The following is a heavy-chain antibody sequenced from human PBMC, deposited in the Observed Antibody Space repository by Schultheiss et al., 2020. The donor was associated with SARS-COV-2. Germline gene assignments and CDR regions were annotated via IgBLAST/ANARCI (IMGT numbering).Heavy chain of an antibody. V-gene: IGHV4-38-2*01. CDR1: GYSISSGYY. Sequence: SETLSLTCAVSGYSISSGYYWGWIRQPPGKGLEWIGEINHSGSTNYNPSLKSRVTISVDTSKNQFSLKLSSVTAADTAVYYCATWPRFTYWGQGTLVTVSS. CDR3: ATWPRFTY. J-gene: IGHJ4*02. CDR2: INHSGST. D-gene: IGHD3-10*01.